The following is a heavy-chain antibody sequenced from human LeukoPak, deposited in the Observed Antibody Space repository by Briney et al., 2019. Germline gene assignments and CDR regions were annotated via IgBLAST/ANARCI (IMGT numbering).Heavy chain of an antibody. CDR3: ARDGNRGYDMDV. J-gene: IGHJ6*02. V-gene: IGHV3-48*01. D-gene: IGHD1-14*01. Sequence: GGSLRLSCAASGFTFSSYHMNWVRQAPGKGLEWVSYISSRNEAIYYADSVKGRFTTSRDNAKNSLYLQMNSLRAEDTAVYYCARDGNRGYDMDVWGQGTTVTVSS. CDR2: ISSRNEAI. CDR1: GFTFSSYH.